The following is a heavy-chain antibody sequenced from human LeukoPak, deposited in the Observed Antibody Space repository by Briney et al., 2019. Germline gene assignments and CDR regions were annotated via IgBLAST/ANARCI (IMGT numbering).Heavy chain of an antibody. D-gene: IGHD3-22*01. Sequence: GGSLRLSCAASGFTFDDYAMHWVRQAPGKGLEWVSGISWNSGSIGYADSVKGRFTISRDNAKNSLYLQMNSLRAEDTALYYCAKDTSGYYSNARRGLDYWGQGTLVTVSS. CDR1: GFTFDDYA. J-gene: IGHJ4*02. CDR3: AKDTSGYYSNARRGLDY. CDR2: ISWNSGSI. V-gene: IGHV3-9*01.